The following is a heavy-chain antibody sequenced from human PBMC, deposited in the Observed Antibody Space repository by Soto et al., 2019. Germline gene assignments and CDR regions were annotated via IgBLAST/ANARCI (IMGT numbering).Heavy chain of an antibody. V-gene: IGHV3-23*01. J-gene: IGHJ4*02. Sequence: VQLLQSGGGLVQPGGSLRLSCEASGFIFATTAMGWVRQAPGKGLEWVSTISGSGVRTYYADSVKGRFTISRDNANNTVYLQMNSLGVEDTALYYCVREPWGFSGTWYDYWGQGTLVTVSS. CDR2: ISGSGVRT. CDR1: GFIFATTA. CDR3: VREPWGFSGTWYDY. D-gene: IGHD6-13*01.